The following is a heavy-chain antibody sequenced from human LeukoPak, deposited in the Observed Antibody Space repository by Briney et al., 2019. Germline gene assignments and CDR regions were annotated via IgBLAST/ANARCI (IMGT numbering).Heavy chain of an antibody. CDR2: ISSNGDST. CDR3: AIGGVYRGYGQDY. J-gene: IGHJ4*02. D-gene: IGHD5-12*01. CDR1: AFTFSSYA. Sequence: GGSLRLSCAASAFTFSSYAMHRVRQAPGKGLEYVSAISSNGDSTYYANSVKGRFTISRDNSKNTLYLQMGSLRVEDMAVYYCAIGGVYRGYGQDYRGQGTLVTVSS. V-gene: IGHV3-64*01.